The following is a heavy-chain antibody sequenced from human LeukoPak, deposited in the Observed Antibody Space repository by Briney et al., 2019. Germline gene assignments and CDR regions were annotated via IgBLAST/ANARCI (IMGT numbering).Heavy chain of an antibody. CDR3: ARDSSGWYRGDYAFDI. V-gene: IGHV3-21*01. CDR1: GFTFSSYS. Sequence: GGSLRLSCAASGFTFSSYSMNWVRQAPGKGLEWVSSISSSSSYIYYADSVKGRFTISRDNAKNSLYLQTNSLRAEDTAVYYCARDSSGWYRGDYAFDIWGQGTMVTVSS. D-gene: IGHD6-19*01. CDR2: ISSSSSYI. J-gene: IGHJ3*02.